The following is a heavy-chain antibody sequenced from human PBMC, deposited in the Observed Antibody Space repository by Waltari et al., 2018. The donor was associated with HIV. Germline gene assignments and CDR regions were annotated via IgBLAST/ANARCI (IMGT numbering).Heavy chain of an antibody. CDR2: INYSGST. D-gene: IGHD6-6*01. CDR3: ARVWGIAARLYNWCDP. Sequence: QVQLQQWGAGLLKPSETLSLTCAVFGGSFSGYYWSWIRQPPGKGLEWIGEINYSGSTNYNPSLKSRVTISVDTSKNQFSLNLSSVTAADTAVYYCARVWGIAARLYNWCDPWGQGTLVTVSS. CDR1: GGSFSGYY. J-gene: IGHJ5*02. V-gene: IGHV4-34*01.